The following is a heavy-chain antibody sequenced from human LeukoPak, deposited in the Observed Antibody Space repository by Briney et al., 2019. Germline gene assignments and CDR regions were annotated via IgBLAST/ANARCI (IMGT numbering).Heavy chain of an antibody. Sequence: KASETLSLTCTVSGGSIGSSSYYWGWIRQPPGKGLNWIGSIYYSGSTYYNPSLKSRVTISVDTSRDQFSLKLSSVTAADTAIYYCTREYGFMTTVFHAFDIWGQGTMVTVSS. CDR3: TREYGFMTTVFHAFDI. CDR2: IYYSGST. CDR1: GGSIGSSSYY. J-gene: IGHJ3*02. V-gene: IGHV4-39*07. D-gene: IGHD4-17*01.